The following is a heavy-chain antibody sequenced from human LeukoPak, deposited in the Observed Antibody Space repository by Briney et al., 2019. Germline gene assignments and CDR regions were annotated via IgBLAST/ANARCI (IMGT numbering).Heavy chain of an antibody. CDR2: ISSSGSTI. CDR3: ARDAEYYYGSGSYYAY. J-gene: IGHJ4*02. D-gene: IGHD3-10*01. Sequence: GGSLRLSCAASGFTFSSYAMSWIRQAPGKGLEWVSYISSSGSTIYYADSVKGRFTISRDNAKNSLYLQMNSLRAEDTAVYYCARDAEYYYGSGSYYAYWGQGTLVTVSS. CDR1: GFTFSSYA. V-gene: IGHV3-11*01.